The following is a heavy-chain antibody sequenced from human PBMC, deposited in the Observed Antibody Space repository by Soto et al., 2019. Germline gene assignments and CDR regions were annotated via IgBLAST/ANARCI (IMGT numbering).Heavy chain of an antibody. V-gene: IGHV4-39*01. CDR1: GGYISSISYY. J-gene: IGHJ4*02. D-gene: IGHD3-10*01. CDR3: AGGRVYSYYAPFDY. Sequence: SETQCLPCSVSGGYISSISYYWGWIRQPPGKGLEWIGSIYYSGSTYYNPSLKGRVTISVDTSKNQFSLKLSSVTAADTVVYYCAGGRVYSYYAPFDYWGQGTLVTVTS. CDR2: IYYSGST.